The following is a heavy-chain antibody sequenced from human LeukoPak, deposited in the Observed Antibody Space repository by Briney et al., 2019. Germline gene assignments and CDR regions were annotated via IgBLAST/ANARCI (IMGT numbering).Heavy chain of an antibody. J-gene: IGHJ4*02. CDR3: ARSAFLGSNPSSIAARTFPDY. V-gene: IGHV4-39*01. CDR1: GGSISSSSYY. D-gene: IGHD6-6*01. CDR2: IYYSGST. Sequence: PSETLSLTCTVSGGSISSSSYYWGWIRQPPGKGLEWIGSIYYSGSTYYNPSLKSRVTISVDTSKNQFSLKLSSVTAADTAVYYCARSAFLGSNPSSIAARTFPDYWGQGTLVTVSS.